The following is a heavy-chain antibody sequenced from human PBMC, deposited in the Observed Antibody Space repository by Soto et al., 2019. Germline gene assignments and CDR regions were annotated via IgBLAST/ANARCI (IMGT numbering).Heavy chain of an antibody. J-gene: IGHJ5*02. V-gene: IGHV3-11*01. D-gene: IGHD1-1*01. CDR3: ARETSGYNWNDRWFDP. CDR1: GFTFSDYY. Sequence: PGGSLRLSCAASGFTFSDYYMSWIRQAPGKGLEWVSYISSSGSTIYYADSVKGRFTISRDNAKNSLYLQMNSLRAEDTAVYYCARETSGYNWNDRWFDPWGQGTLVTVSS. CDR2: ISSSGSTI.